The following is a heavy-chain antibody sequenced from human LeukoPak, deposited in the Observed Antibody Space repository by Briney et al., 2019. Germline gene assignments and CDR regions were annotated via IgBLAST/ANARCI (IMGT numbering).Heavy chain of an antibody. J-gene: IGHJ3*02. CDR3: AKLKGPYGDPNDAFDI. D-gene: IGHD4-17*01. CDR2: TYTGGNS. Sequence: GGSLRLSCAASGFTVSSIHMVWVRQAPGKGLEWVSVTYTGGNSYYADSVKGRFIISRDISKNTLYLQMNTLRAEDTAVYYCAKLKGPYGDPNDAFDIWGQGTMVTVSS. CDR1: GFTVSSIH. V-gene: IGHV3-53*01.